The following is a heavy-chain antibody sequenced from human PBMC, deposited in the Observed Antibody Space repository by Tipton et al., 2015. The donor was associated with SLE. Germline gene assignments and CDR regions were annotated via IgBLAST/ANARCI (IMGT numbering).Heavy chain of an antibody. CDR2: IYSTLST. CDR1: GASISDNY. Sequence: TLSLTCTVSGASISDNYWSWIRQPTGKRLEWIGYIYSTLSTFYNPSLKSRVTISLDTSKNQFSLKLTSVTAADTAVYYCARALPFNYDFWSGYSTDPFDVWGQGTMVTVSA. V-gene: IGHV4-59*01. D-gene: IGHD3-3*01. J-gene: IGHJ3*01. CDR3: ARALPFNYDFWSGYSTDPFDV.